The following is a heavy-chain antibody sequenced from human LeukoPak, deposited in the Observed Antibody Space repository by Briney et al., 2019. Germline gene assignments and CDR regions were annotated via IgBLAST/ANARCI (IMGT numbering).Heavy chain of an antibody. Sequence: AETLSLPCAVYGVSFSGYYWSWIRQPPGKGLEWIGEIYHSGSTNYNPPLKRRVTISVDTSKNQFPQKLSSVAAADTAVYYCARGDEGGYGGNFDYWGQGTLVTVSS. J-gene: IGHJ4*02. CDR2: IYHSGST. CDR1: GVSFSGYY. D-gene: IGHD4-23*01. CDR3: ARGDEGGYGGNFDY. V-gene: IGHV4-34*01.